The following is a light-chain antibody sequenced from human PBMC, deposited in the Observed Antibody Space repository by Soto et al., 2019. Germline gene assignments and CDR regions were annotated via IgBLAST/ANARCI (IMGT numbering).Light chain of an antibody. V-gene: IGLV2-14*01. Sequence: QSVLTQPAAVSVSPGQSITISCTGTSSDVGGYNYVSWYQQHPGKAPKLMIYEVSNRPSGVSNRFSGSKSGNTASLTISGLQAEDEADDYCSSYTSSSTRVFGGGTKLTVL. CDR2: EVS. CDR1: SSDVGGYNY. CDR3: SSYTSSSTRV. J-gene: IGLJ3*02.